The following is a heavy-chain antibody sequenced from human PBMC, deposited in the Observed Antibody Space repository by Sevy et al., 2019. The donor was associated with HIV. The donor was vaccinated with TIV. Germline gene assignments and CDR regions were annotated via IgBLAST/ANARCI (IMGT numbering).Heavy chain of an antibody. CDR3: AKVRDSSGWYYYGMDV. J-gene: IGHJ6*02. Sequence: GGSLRLSCAASGFTFSSYGMHWVRPAPDKGLEWVAFVSYDGSIKYYADSVKGRFTISRDNSENTLYLQMNSLRGEDTAVFYCAKVRDSSGWYYYGMDVWGQGTTVTVSS. CDR1: GFTFSSYG. V-gene: IGHV3-30*02. CDR2: VSYDGSIK. D-gene: IGHD6-19*01.